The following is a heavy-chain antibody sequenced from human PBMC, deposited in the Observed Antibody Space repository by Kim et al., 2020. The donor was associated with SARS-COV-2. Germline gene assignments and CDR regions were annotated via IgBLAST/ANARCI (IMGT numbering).Heavy chain of an antibody. V-gene: IGHV3-23*01. Sequence: GGSLRLSCGGSGFTFNYYAMSWVRQAPGKGLEWGAGIGGGGENTDYADSVRGRFIISRDNSKNTLYLQMNSLRVEDTAEYYCAKDKRGYNRPFDIRGQGT. CDR3: AKDKRGYNRPFDI. CDR2: IGGGGENT. D-gene: IGHD1-1*01. CDR1: GFTFNYYA. J-gene: IGHJ4*02.